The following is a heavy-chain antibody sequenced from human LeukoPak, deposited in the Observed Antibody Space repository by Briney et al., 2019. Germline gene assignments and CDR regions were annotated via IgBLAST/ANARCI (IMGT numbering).Heavy chain of an antibody. CDR2: IIPILGIA. Sequence: ASVKVSCKASGGTFSSYAISWVRQAPGQGLEWMGRIIPILGIANYAQKFQGRVTITSDKSTSTAYMELSSLRSEDTAVYYCASVLSGIAVAGSFDPWGQGTLVTVSS. V-gene: IGHV1-69*04. J-gene: IGHJ5*02. CDR3: ASVLSGIAVAGSFDP. D-gene: IGHD6-19*01. CDR1: GGTFSSYA.